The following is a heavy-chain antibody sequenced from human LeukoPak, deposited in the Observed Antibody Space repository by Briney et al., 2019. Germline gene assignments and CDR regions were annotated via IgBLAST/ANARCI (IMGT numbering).Heavy chain of an antibody. J-gene: IGHJ4*02. V-gene: IGHV4-59*01. Sequence: SETLSLTRTVSGGSISSYFWSWIRQPPGKGLEWIGYIYYSGSTNYNPSLKSRVTILVDTSKNQFSLKLSSVTAADTAVYYCARDVGAGTDYWGQGILVTVSS. CDR3: ARDVGAGTDY. CDR1: GGSISSYF. CDR2: IYYSGST.